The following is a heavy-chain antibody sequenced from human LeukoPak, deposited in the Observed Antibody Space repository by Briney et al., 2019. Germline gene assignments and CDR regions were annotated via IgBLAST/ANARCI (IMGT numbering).Heavy chain of an antibody. CDR1: GFTFSSYS. J-gene: IGHJ3*02. D-gene: IGHD6-13*01. Sequence: GGSLRLSCAASGFTFSSYSMNWVRQAPGKGLEWVSSISSSSSYIYYADSVKGRFTISRDNAKNSLYLQMNSLRAEDTAVYYCARDQFRLAAAGINAFDIWGQGTMATVSS. CDR3: ARDQFRLAAAGINAFDI. CDR2: ISSSSSYI. V-gene: IGHV3-21*01.